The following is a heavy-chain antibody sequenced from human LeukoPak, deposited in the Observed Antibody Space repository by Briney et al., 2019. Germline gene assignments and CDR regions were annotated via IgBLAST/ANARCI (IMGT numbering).Heavy chain of an antibody. CDR1: GYSFTSYW. CDR3: ARSGRITMVRGVIRHWFDP. V-gene: IGHV5-51*01. CDR2: IYPGDSDT. Sequence: GESLKISCKGSGYSFTSYWIGWVRQMPGEGLEWMGIIYPGDSDTRYSPSFQGQVTISADKSISTAYLQWSSLKASDTAMYYCARSGRITMVRGVIRHWFDPWGQGTLVTVSS. J-gene: IGHJ5*02. D-gene: IGHD3-10*01.